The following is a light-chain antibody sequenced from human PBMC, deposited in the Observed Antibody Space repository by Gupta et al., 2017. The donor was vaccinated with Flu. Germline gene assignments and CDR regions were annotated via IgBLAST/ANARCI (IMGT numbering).Light chain of an antibody. CDR2: EVT. CDR1: SSDVGGYNY. CDR3: SSRISSSTPYV. Sequence: QSALTQPAYVSGSPGQSFTISCTGTSSDVGGYNYVSWYQLQPGKAPKLMIYEVTNRPSGVADRFSATKSGNTATLTSSGLQADDEADYYCSSRISSSTPYVFGTGTKFSVL. V-gene: IGLV2-14*01. J-gene: IGLJ1*01.